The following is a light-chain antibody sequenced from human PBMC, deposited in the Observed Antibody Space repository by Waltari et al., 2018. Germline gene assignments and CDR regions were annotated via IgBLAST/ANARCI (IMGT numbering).Light chain of an antibody. CDR2: WAS. CDR1: KSVLHSSNNKNY. V-gene: IGKV4-1*01. J-gene: IGKJ1*01. Sequence: EIVMTQSPDSLAVSLGERAAINCKSRKSVLHSSNNKNYLAWFQQKPGQPPKLRIYWASTRKYGIPDRFSGSGSRTDFTLTISSLQAEDVAVYYCQQYYSSPRTFGQGTKVEIK. CDR3: QQYYSSPRT.